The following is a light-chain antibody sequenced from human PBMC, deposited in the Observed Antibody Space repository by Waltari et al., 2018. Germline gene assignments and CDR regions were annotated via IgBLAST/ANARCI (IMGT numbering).Light chain of an antibody. Sequence: DIQMTRSPSSLSASEGDTVTITCRASQRINIYLNWYQQKPGKAPKLLIYAASSLQSGAPSKFSGSGSGSDFTLTISSLQPEDSAAYYCQQSYKLPYTFGPGTKVEIK. CDR2: AAS. CDR3: QQSYKLPYT. V-gene: IGKV1-39*01. J-gene: IGKJ3*01. CDR1: QRINIY.